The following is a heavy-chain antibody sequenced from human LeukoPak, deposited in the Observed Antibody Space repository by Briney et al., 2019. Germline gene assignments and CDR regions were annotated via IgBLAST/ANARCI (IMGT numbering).Heavy chain of an antibody. J-gene: IGHJ4*02. CDR3: AKSTIVVVITPLDY. CDR1: GFPFSSYW. V-gene: IGHV3-23*01. Sequence: GGSLRLSCVASGFPFSSYWMTWVRQAPGKGLEWVSAISGSGGSTYYADSVKGRFTISRDNSKNTLYLQMNSLRAEDTAVYYCAKSTIVVVITPLDYWGQGTLVTVSS. CDR2: ISGSGGST. D-gene: IGHD3-22*01.